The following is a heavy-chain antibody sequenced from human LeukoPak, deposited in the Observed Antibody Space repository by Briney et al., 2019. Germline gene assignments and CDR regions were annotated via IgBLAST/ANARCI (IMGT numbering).Heavy chain of an antibody. Sequence: PGGSVRLSCAASGFTFSSYAMSWVRQAPGKGLEWVSAISGSGGSTYYADSVKGRFTISRDNSKNTLYLQMNSLRAEDTAVYYCAKGRSMIVVVMAFDIWGQGTMVTVSS. V-gene: IGHV3-23*01. CDR2: ISGSGGST. J-gene: IGHJ3*02. D-gene: IGHD3-22*01. CDR1: GFTFSSYA. CDR3: AKGRSMIVVVMAFDI.